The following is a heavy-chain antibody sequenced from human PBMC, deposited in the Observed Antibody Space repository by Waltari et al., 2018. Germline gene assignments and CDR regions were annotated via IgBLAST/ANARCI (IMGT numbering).Heavy chain of an antibody. J-gene: IGHJ5*01. D-gene: IGHD3-10*01. CDR2: MYYRGSS. Sequence: QLQLQESGPGLVKPSETLSLTCSVSGDSVTSGSYYWGWIRQPPRKGLEGIGIMYYRGSSYSHPSLKSRVTISVDTSKTQFSLKLSSVAAADTAVYYCARAFGSGSYAWFDSWGQGTLVTVSS. CDR1: GDSVTSGSYY. CDR3: ARAFGSGSYAWFDS. V-gene: IGHV4-39*01.